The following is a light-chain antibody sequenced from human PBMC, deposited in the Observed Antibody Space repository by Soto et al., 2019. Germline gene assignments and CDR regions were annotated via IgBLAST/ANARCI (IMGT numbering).Light chain of an antibody. V-gene: IGLV4-60*02. Sequence: QSVLTQSSSASASLGSSVKLTCTLSSGHSSYIIAWHQQQPGKAPRYLMKLEGSGSHNTGSGVPDRFSGSSSGADRYLTISNLQFEDEADYYCETWDSNTRVFGGGTKLTVL. CDR1: SGHSSYI. J-gene: IGLJ3*02. CDR3: ETWDSNTRV. CDR2: LEGSGSH.